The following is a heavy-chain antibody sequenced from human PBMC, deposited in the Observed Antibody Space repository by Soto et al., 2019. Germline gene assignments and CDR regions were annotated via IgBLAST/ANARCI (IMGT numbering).Heavy chain of an antibody. CDR2: ISGSGGST. D-gene: IGHD6-19*01. V-gene: IGHV3-23*01. CDR3: AKVIANFIAVVGYYLAY. Sequence: KGLEWVSAISGSGGSTYYADSVKGRFTISRDNSKNTLYLQMNSLRAEDTAVYYCAKVIANFIAVVGYYLAYWGQRTLVPV. J-gene: IGHJ4*02.